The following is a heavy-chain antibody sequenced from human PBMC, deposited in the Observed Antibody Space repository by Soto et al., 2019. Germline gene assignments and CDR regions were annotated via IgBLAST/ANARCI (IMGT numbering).Heavy chain of an antibody. CDR1: GFTFSSYA. CDR2: ISGSGGST. V-gene: IGHV3-23*01. D-gene: IGHD4-17*01. J-gene: IGHJ4*02. CDR3: ATNENDYGDYEGLDYFDY. Sequence: PGGSLRLSCAASGFTFSSYAMSWVRQAPGKGLEWVSAISGSGGSTYYADSVKGRFTISRDNSKNTLYLQMNSLRAEDTAVYYCATNENDYGDYEGLDYFDYWGQGTLVTVSS.